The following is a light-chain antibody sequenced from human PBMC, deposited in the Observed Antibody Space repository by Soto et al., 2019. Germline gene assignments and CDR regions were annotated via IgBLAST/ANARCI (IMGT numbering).Light chain of an antibody. J-gene: IGKJ3*01. CDR1: QSVSSPY. V-gene: IGKV3-20*01. Sequence: EVVLTQSPVTLSLSPGERATLSCRASQSVSSPYLAWYQQKPGQPPRLLIYGASSRATDIPARFIGSGSGTEFTLTIARLALEDFAMYYCQQYGSSPFTFGPGTKVDI. CDR3: QQYGSSPFT. CDR2: GAS.